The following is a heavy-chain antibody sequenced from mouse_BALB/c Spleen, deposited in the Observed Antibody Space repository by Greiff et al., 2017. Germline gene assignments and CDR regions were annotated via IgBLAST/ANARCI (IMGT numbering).Heavy chain of an antibody. CDR2: ISSGGGST. CDR3: ARQITTVVAGDYYAMDY. D-gene: IGHD1-1*01. J-gene: IGHJ4*01. CDR1: GFAFSSYD. Sequence: EVQRVESGGGLVKPGGSLKLSCAASGFAFSSYDMSWVRQTPEKRLEWVAYISSGGGSTYYPDTVKGRFTISRDNAKNTLYLQMSSLKSEDTAMYYCARQITTVVAGDYYAMDYWGQGTSVTVSS. V-gene: IGHV5-12-1*01.